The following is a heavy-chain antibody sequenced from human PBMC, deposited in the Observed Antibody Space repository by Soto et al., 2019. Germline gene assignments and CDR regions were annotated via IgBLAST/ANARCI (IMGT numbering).Heavy chain of an antibody. D-gene: IGHD3-10*02. V-gene: IGHV1-69*02. CDR2: IIPILGIA. J-gene: IGHJ5*02. CDR1: GGTFSSYT. Sequence: SVKVSCKASGGTFSSYTISWVRQAPGQGLEWMGRIIPILGIANYAQKFQGRVTITADKSTSTAYMELSSLRSEDTAVYYCASFDLFGELLSQNWFDPWGQGTLVTVSS. CDR3: ASFDLFGELLSQNWFDP.